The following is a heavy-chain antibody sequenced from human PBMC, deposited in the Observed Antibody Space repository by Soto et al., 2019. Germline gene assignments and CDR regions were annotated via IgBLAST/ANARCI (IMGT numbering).Heavy chain of an antibody. J-gene: IGHJ6*02. CDR3: ASNYAYAEGYYWYGIDV. D-gene: IGHD3-16*01. CDR2: ISSYGSDT. Sequence: EVQRVESGGGLVLPGGSLRLSCAASGFTFSRYWMHWVRQAPGKGLVWVSRISSYGSDTHYADSVKGRFTISRDNAKNTLYLQMNSLRADAMALYYCASNYAYAEGYYWYGIDVWGQGTKVTVSS. CDR1: GFTFSRYW. V-gene: IGHV3-74*01.